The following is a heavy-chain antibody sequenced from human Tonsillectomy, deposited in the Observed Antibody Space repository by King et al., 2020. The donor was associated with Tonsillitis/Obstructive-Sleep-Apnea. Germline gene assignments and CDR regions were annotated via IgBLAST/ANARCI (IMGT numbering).Heavy chain of an antibody. V-gene: IGHV4-59*01. Sequence: QLQESGPGLVKPSETLSLTCTVSGDSISRYYWSWIRQPPGKGLEWIGYIHHSGTTNYNPSLKSRVTIAVDTSKNQFSPKVTFVSAADAAVYFCVRTAEGSYDFWSGMSDHYYYMDAWGKGTTVTVS. D-gene: IGHD3-3*01. CDR1: GDSISRYY. CDR2: IHHSGTT. CDR3: VRTAEGSYDFWSGMSDHYYYMDA. J-gene: IGHJ6*03.